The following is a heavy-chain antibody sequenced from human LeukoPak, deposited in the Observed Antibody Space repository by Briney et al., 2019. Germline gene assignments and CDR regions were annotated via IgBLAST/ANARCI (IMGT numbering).Heavy chain of an antibody. V-gene: IGHV4-38-2*02. J-gene: IGHJ2*01. Sequence: PSETLSLTCTVSGYSSSSGHYYGWIRQPPGKGLEWIGSISHSGSPYYNPSLKSRVTISLHTSKTQFSLKLSSVTAADTAVYYCARDPVVPATSMQFDWYFDLWGRGTLVTVSS. CDR1: GYSSSSGHY. D-gene: IGHD2-15*01. CDR2: ISHSGSP. CDR3: ARDPVVPATSMQFDWYFDL.